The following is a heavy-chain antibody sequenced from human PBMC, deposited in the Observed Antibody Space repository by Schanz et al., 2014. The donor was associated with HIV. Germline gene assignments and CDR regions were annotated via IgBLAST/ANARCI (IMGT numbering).Heavy chain of an antibody. D-gene: IGHD3-10*01. V-gene: IGHV3-33*06. Sequence: QVQLVESGGGVVQPGRSLRLSCTASGFTFSSYAIHWVRQAPCKGLEWVAVIWYDGNNKSYADSVKGRFTISRDNSENTLYLQMNSLRAEDTAVYYCAKENPLYYYTHGGPFDIWGQGTMVTVSS. CDR1: GFTFSSYA. CDR3: AKENPLYYYTHGGPFDI. CDR2: IWYDGNNK. J-gene: IGHJ3*02.